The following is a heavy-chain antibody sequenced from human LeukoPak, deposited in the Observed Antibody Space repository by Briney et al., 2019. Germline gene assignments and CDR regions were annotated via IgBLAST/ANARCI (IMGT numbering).Heavy chain of an antibody. CDR3: ARDDYGVFDAFDV. D-gene: IGHD3-16*01. Sequence: SETLTLTCTVSGGSISSHYWSWIRHPPGKGLEWIGYIYNSGSTNYNPSLKSPVTISLDTSKNQFSLPLTPVTAADTAVYFCARDDYGVFDAFDVWGQGTVVTVSS. CDR2: IYNSGST. J-gene: IGHJ3*01. CDR1: GGSISSHY. V-gene: IGHV4-59*08.